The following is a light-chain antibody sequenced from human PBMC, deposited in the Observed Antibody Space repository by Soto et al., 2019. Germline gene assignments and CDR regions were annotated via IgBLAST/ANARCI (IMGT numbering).Light chain of an antibody. V-gene: IGKV3-15*01. CDR2: DTS. Sequence: IELTQSPATLPVSPGETATLFCRASQSVCRSLAWYQQRPGQAPRLLIYDTSTRASGLPTRFSGSGSGKEFTLTISSMQSEDSAVYHGQQYINGPPWTFGHGNKVEVK. CDR3: QQYINGPPWT. J-gene: IGKJ1*01. CDR1: QSVCRS.